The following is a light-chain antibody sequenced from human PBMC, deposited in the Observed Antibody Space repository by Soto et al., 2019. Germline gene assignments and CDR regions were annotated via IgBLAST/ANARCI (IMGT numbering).Light chain of an antibody. CDR3: SSYAGSNNSLYV. Sequence: QSVLTQPPSASGSPGQSVTISCTGTSSDVGGYNYVSWYQQHPGKAPKLMIYEVSKRPSGVPDRFSGSKSGNTASLTVSGLQAEDEDDYYCSSYAGSNNSLYVFGTGTKLTV. CDR2: EVS. V-gene: IGLV2-8*01. CDR1: SSDVGGYNY. J-gene: IGLJ1*01.